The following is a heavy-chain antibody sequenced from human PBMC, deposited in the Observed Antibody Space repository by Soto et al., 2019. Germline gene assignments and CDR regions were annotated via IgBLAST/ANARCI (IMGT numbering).Heavy chain of an antibody. D-gene: IGHD2-2*02. CDR1: GYKFSSYW. CDR2: IYPAASDA. CDR3: ARVLCFSAICYTGSRPFFDY. J-gene: IGHJ4*02. V-gene: IGHV5-51*01. Sequence: GESLKISCKASGYKFSSYWIAWLRQVPGKGLEWMGVIYPAASDARYSPSFQGQVTISADNSISTAYLQWSSLKASDTAMYYCARVLCFSAICYTGSRPFFDYWGQGALVTVSS.